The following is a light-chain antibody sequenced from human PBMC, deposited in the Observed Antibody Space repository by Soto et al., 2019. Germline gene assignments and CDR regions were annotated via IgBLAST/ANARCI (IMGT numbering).Light chain of an antibody. J-gene: IGLJ3*02. CDR1: SSDVGAYNY. CDR2: EVT. CDR3: SSFASSNNLV. V-gene: IGLV2-8*01. Sequence: QSVLTQPPSASGSPGQSVTISCTGTSSDVGAYNYVSWYQQHAGKAPKLVIYEVTKRPSGVPDRFSGSKSANTASLTVSGLQAEDEADYYCSSFASSNNLVFGGGTKLTVL.